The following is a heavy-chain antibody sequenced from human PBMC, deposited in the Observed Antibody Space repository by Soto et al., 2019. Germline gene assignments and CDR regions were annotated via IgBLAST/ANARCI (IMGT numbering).Heavy chain of an antibody. CDR2: INSDGSST. J-gene: IGHJ1*01. CDR1: GFTFSSYW. V-gene: IGHV3-74*01. D-gene: IGHD3-22*01. Sequence: GGSLRLSCAASGFTFSSYWMHWVRQAPGKGLVWVSRINSDGSSTSYADSVKGRFTISRDNAKNTLYLQMTSLRAEDTAVYYCANGMSYDDSSGYCQGFQHWGQGTLVTVSS. CDR3: ANGMSYDDSSGYCQGFQH.